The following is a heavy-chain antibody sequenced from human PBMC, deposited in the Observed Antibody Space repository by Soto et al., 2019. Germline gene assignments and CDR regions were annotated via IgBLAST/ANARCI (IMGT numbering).Heavy chain of an antibody. Sequence: ASVKVSCKASGGTFSSYAISWVRQAPGQGLEWMGGIIPIFGTANYAQKFQGRVTITADKSTSTAYMELSSLRSEDTAVYYCARAYGTTGSSYYYYGMDVWGQGTTVTVSS. CDR1: GGTFSSYA. V-gene: IGHV1-69*06. CDR3: ARAYGTTGSSYYYYGMDV. D-gene: IGHD1-7*01. J-gene: IGHJ6*02. CDR2: IIPIFGTA.